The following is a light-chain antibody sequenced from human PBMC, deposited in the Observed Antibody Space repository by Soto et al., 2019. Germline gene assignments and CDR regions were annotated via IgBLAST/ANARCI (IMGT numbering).Light chain of an antibody. Sequence: QSALTQPASVSGSPGQSITISCTGTSSDIGLYNYVSWYQQHPGRAPELIIYDVVNRPSGVSNRFSGSKSGNTASLTISGLQAEDEADYYCSSFTSTSTSVFGGGTKLTVL. CDR1: SSDIGLYNY. J-gene: IGLJ2*01. V-gene: IGLV2-14*01. CDR2: DVV. CDR3: SSFTSTSTSV.